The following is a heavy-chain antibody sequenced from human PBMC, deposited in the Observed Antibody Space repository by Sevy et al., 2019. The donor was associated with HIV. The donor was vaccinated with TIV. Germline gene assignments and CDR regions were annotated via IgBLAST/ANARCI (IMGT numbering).Heavy chain of an antibody. CDR3: ARDLVRYYYGSGSYYQPNYDY. Sequence: ASVKVSCKASGYTFTSYGIIWVRQAPGQGLEWMGWISAYNGNTNYAQKLQGRVTMTTDTSTSTAYMELRSLRSDDTAVYYCARDLVRYYYGSGSYYQPNYDYWGQGTLVTVSS. CDR1: GYTFTSYG. CDR2: ISAYNGNT. V-gene: IGHV1-18*01. J-gene: IGHJ4*02. D-gene: IGHD3-10*01.